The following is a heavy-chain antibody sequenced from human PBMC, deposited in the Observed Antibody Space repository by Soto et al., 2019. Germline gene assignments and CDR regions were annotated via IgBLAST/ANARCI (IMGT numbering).Heavy chain of an antibody. V-gene: IGHV4-39*01. CDR1: GYSITASYSN. J-gene: IGHJ4*02. D-gene: IGHD3-10*02. CDR3: AKLVRDDVRRSDLDH. CDR2: FYYSGTT. Sequence: PSDTLSLTCTVSGYSITASYSNWAVIRQPPGKGLEWIGTFYYSGTTSQNPPLRSRITISGDTSRNQFSLNLRSVTAADSGVYYCAKLVRDDVRRSDLDHWGQGTLVTVSS.